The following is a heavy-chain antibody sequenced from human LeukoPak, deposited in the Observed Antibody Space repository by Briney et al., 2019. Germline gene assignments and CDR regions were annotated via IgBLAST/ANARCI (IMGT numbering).Heavy chain of an antibody. CDR1: GGSLKNFA. CDR3: ARRAEWFSWTRLDAFDI. Sequence: ASVKVSCKASGGSLKNFAISWVRQAPGQGPEWMGGFNHIYGTTNYAQKFQGRVTITVDDSTNIAYLDLSSLRSDDTALYYCARRAEWFSWTRLDAFDIWGQGTMDTVSS. J-gene: IGHJ3*02. V-gene: IGHV1-69*13. CDR2: FNHIYGTT. D-gene: IGHD3-3*01.